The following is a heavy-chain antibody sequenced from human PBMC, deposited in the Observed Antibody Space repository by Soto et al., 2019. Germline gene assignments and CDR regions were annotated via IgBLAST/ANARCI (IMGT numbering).Heavy chain of an antibody. J-gene: IGHJ1*01. V-gene: IGHV2-5*02. CDR2: IYWADGK. CDR3: AHRRVLWFGESIQH. CDR1: GFSLSTTGVG. Sequence: QITLKESGATLVKPTQTLTLTSTVSGFSLSTTGVGGGWIRQPPGKALEWLALIYWADGKGDSPSLKSRLTITKDNAKIQVVLTMTNMEPVDKATYYCAHRRVLWFGESIQHWGQGTLVTVSS. D-gene: IGHD3-10*01.